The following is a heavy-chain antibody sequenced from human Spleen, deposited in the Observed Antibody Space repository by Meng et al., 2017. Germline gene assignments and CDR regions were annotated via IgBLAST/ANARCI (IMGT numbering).Heavy chain of an antibody. D-gene: IGHD6-19*01. CDR1: GGSFSGYY. Sequence: VHRQASGPALLTPSETLPLTCAVYGGSFSGYYWCWIRQPPGKGLEWIGEINHSGGTNYNPSLKSRVTISVDTSKNQFSLKLSSVTAADTAVYYCARKGLGLGFDYWGQGTLVTVSS. CDR3: ARKGLGLGFDY. J-gene: IGHJ4*02. CDR2: INHSGGT. V-gene: IGHV4-34*01.